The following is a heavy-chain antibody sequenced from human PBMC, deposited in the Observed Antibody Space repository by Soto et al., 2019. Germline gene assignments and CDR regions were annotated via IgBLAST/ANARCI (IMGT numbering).Heavy chain of an antibody. CDR2: ISYSGNT. CDR1: GGSIRSYY. V-gene: IGHV4-59*06. Sequence: PSETLSLTCTVSGGSIRSYYWSWIRQFPGRGLEWIGYISYSGNTYYNPSLKGRVTLSLDISKSQFSLKLASVTAADTAMYYCAREEVAYFGSGSHNWFDPWGQGTLVTVSS. D-gene: IGHD3-10*01. J-gene: IGHJ5*02. CDR3: AREEVAYFGSGSHNWFDP.